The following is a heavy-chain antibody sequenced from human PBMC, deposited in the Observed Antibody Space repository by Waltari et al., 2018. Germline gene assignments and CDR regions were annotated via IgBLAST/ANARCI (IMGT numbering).Heavy chain of an antibody. J-gene: IGHJ4*02. V-gene: IGHV3-33*01. CDR3: TRDVSSIYFDY. CDR1: GFTFSDYG. D-gene: IGHD6-19*01. Sequence: QVQLVESGGGVVQPGRSLRLSCAASGFTFSDYGMHWVRQAPGKGLEWVALIWHDAESVKGRFTISRDNSRNTMYMQMNSLRAEDTAVYYCTRDVSSIYFDYWGQGTLVTVSS. CDR2: IWH.